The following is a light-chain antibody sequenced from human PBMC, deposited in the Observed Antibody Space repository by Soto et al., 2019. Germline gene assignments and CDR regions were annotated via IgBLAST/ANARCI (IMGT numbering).Light chain of an antibody. CDR3: QQYYSTPWLT. CDR2: WAS. J-gene: IGKJ4*01. Sequence: DIVMTQSPDSLAVSLGERATINCKSSQSVLYSSNNKNYLAWYQQKPGQPPKLLIYWASTRESGVPDRFSGSGSGTDFTLTISSLQAEAVAVYYCQQYYSTPWLTLGGGNKVEIK. V-gene: IGKV4-1*01. CDR1: QSVLYSSNNKNY.